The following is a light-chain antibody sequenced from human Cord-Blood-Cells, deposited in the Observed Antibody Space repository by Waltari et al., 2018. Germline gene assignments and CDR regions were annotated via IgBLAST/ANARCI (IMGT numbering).Light chain of an antibody. CDR1: SSDVGSYNR. J-gene: IGLJ2*01. Sequence: QSALTQPPSVSGSPGQSDTISCTGTSSDVGSYNRVSWYQQPPGTAPKLMLYWVSNRPSVVLYRFSGSKSGNTASLTISGLQAEDEADYYCSSYTSSSTLLFGGGTKLTVL. CDR3: SSYTSSSTLL. CDR2: WVS. V-gene: IGLV2-18*02.